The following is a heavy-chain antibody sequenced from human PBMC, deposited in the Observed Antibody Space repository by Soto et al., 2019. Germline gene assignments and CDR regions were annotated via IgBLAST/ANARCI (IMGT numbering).Heavy chain of an antibody. D-gene: IGHD1-26*01. CDR2: ISYDGSNK. Sequence: QVQLVESGGCVVQPGRSLRLSCAASGFTFSSHTMHWVRQAPGKGLEWVAVISYDGSNKFYEDSVKGRFTISRDNSNKMLSLHMNSLRAEDKAVYIFARDMGRGSDVVDSWGQGTMGTVSS. V-gene: IGHV3-30-3*01. CDR1: GFTFSSHT. J-gene: IGHJ3*02. CDR3: ARDMGRGSDVVDS.